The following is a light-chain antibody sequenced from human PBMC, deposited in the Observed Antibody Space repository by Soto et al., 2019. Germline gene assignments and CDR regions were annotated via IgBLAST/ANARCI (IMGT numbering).Light chain of an antibody. CDR1: SSDVGGYNY. J-gene: IGLJ2*01. CDR2: DVS. V-gene: IGLV2-14*01. CDR3: SSYTSSSTLVV. Sequence: QSALTQPASVSGSPGQSITISCTGTSSDVGGYNYVSWYQQHPGTAPKLMIYDVSNRPSGVSNRFSGSKSCNTASLTISGLQAEDEADYYCSSYTSSSTLVVFGGGTNLTVL.